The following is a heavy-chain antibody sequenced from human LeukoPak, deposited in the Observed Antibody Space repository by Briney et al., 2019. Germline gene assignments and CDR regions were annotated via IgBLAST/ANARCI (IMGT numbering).Heavy chain of an antibody. CDR2: IWFDGGQE. J-gene: IGHJ4*02. V-gene: IGHV3-33*01. CDR3: ARDLAAARLDF. CDR1: GYTFTDHG. Sequence: GGSLRLSCAATGYTFTDHGMHWVRQAPGKGLEWVANIWFDGGQEYYADTVKGRFTISRDISKSTLYLQMNSLRDEDTAVYYCARDLAAARLDFRGQGTLVTVSS. D-gene: IGHD6-6*01.